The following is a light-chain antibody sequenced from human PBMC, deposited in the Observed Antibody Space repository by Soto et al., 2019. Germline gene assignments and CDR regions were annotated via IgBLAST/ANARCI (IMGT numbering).Light chain of an antibody. Sequence: IVLTQSPATLSLSPGERATLSCRTSQSVSSYLAWYQQKPGQAPRLLIYDASNRATGIPARFSGSGSGTDFTLTISSLEPEDFAVYYCQRRRNWPPLTFGGGTKVDIK. CDR3: QRRRNWPPLT. V-gene: IGKV3-11*01. CDR1: QSVSSY. J-gene: IGKJ4*01. CDR2: DAS.